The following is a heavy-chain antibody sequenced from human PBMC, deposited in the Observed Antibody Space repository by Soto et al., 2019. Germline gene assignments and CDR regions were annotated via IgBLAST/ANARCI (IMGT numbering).Heavy chain of an antibody. Sequence: QVQLVQSGAEVKKPGASVKVSCKASGYTFTSYDINWVRQATGQGLEWMGWMNPNSGNTGYAQKFQVRVTMTRNTSISTAYMELSSLRSEDTAVYYCATSVVVPAAIGKYYFYYYMDVWGKGTTVTVSS. CDR2: MNPNSGNT. D-gene: IGHD2-2*01. CDR3: ATSVVVPAAIGKYYFYYYMDV. CDR1: GYTFTSYD. V-gene: IGHV1-8*01. J-gene: IGHJ6*03.